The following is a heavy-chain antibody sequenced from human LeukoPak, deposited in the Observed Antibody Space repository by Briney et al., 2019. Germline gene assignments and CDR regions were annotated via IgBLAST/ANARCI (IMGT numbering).Heavy chain of an antibody. D-gene: IGHD5-24*01. CDR3: ARRFLGDGYNYYFDY. CDR1: GYSFTSYW. J-gene: IGHJ4*02. CDR2: IYPGDSDT. V-gene: IGHV5-51*01. Sequence: GESLKISCKGSGYSFTSYWIGWVRQMPGKGLEWMGIIYPGDSDTRYSPSFQGQVTISADKSISTAYLQWSSLKASDTAMYYCARRFLGDGYNYYFDYWGQGTLVTVSS.